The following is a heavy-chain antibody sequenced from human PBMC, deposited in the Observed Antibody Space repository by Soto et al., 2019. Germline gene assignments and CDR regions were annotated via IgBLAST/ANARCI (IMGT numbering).Heavy chain of an antibody. J-gene: IGHJ5*02. CDR1: GFTFSSYA. CDR2: ISGSGGST. D-gene: IGHD4-4*01. CDR3: AKDLPIMTTVNWFDP. V-gene: IGHV3-23*01. Sequence: EVQLLESGGGLVQPEGSLRLSCAASGFTFSSYAMNWVRQAPGKGLEWVSAISGSGGSTYYADSVKGRFTISRDNSKNTLYLQMNSLRAEDTAVYYCAKDLPIMTTVNWFDPWGQGTLVTVSS.